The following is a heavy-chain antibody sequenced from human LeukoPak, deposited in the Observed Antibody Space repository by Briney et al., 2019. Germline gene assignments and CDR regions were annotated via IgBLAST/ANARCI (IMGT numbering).Heavy chain of an antibody. D-gene: IGHD3-22*01. CDR1: GYTFTGYY. J-gene: IGHJ4*02. CDR2: INPNSGGT. Sequence: SVKASCKASGYTFTGYYMHWVRQAPGQGLEWMGRINPNSGGTNYAQKFQGRVTMTRDTSINTAYMDLSRLRSDDTAVYYCARGRNSVYYFNVVAPYYFDYWGQGTLVTISS. V-gene: IGHV1-2*06. CDR3: ARGRNSVYYFNVVAPYYFDY.